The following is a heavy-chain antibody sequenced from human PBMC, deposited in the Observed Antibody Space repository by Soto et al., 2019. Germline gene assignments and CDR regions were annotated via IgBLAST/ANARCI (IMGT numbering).Heavy chain of an antibody. D-gene: IGHD4-4*01. Sequence: PAEALKTSWTCSGNSFTSYWIGLGRQMPGKGLEWMGIIYPGDSDTRYSPSFQGQVTITADKSISTAYLQWSSLKASDTAMYYCARHLPSKGMDVWGQGTTVTVSS. CDR3: ARHLPSKGMDV. V-gene: IGHV5-51*01. CDR2: IYPGDSDT. J-gene: IGHJ6*02. CDR1: GNSFTSYW.